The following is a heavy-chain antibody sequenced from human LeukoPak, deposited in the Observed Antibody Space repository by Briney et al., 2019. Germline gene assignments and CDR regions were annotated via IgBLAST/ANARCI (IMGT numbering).Heavy chain of an antibody. CDR2: ISSSGYTI. CDR1: GFTFSHYE. D-gene: IGHD2-2*01. Sequence: GSLGLSCEASGFTFSHYEMNWVRQAPGKGLEWVSYISSSGYTIYYADSVKGRFTISRDNAKNSLYLQMNSLRAEDTAVYYCAREDCSSTSCYDPSVSDYWGQGTLVTVSS. V-gene: IGHV3-48*03. J-gene: IGHJ4*02. CDR3: AREDCSSTSCYDPSVSDY.